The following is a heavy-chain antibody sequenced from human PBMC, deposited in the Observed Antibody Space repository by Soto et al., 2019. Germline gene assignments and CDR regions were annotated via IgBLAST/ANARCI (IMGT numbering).Heavy chain of an antibody. D-gene: IGHD3-10*01. Sequence: SETLSLTCPVSGGSFNTYYWSWIRQPPGKGLEWIGYVYHTGRTNYNSSLKSRATISLDTSKNQLSLKLTSVTAADTAVYYCARESYYGSGATVVAYWGQGTLVTVSS. CDR3: ARESYYGSGATVVAY. CDR1: GGSFNTYY. J-gene: IGHJ4*02. V-gene: IGHV4-59*01. CDR2: VYHTGRT.